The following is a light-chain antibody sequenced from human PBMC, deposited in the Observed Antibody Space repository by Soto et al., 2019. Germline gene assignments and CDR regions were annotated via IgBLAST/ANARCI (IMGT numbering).Light chain of an antibody. V-gene: IGLV2-8*01. Sequence: QSALTQPPSASGSPGQSGTTSCTGTSRDVGGYNSVSWYQHHPGKAPKLMVYEFSKRPSGVPDRFSGSKSGNTACLTVSGLQAEDDADYYCTTYADCNDNYVFGTVTKVNV. CDR3: TTYADCNDNYV. CDR2: EFS. CDR1: SRDVGGYNS. J-gene: IGLJ1*01.